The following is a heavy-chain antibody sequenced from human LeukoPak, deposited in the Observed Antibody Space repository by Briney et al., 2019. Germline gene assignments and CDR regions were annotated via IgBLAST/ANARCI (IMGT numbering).Heavy chain of an antibody. V-gene: IGHV3-7*01. CDR1: GFTFSSYW. D-gene: IGHD2-2*01. CDR3: ARDIYCSSTSCYWRPWHFDL. Sequence: GGSLRLSCAASGFTFSSYWMSWVRQAPGKGLEWVANIKQDGSEKYYVGSVKGRFTISRDNAKNSLYLQMNSLRAEDTAVYYCARDIYCSSTSCYWRPWHFDLWGRGTLVTVSS. J-gene: IGHJ2*01. CDR2: IKQDGSEK.